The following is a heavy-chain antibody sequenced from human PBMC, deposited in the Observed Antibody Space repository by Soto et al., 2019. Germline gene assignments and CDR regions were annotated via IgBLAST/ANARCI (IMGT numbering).Heavy chain of an antibody. CDR3: ASLIVGATSDAFDI. J-gene: IGHJ3*02. CDR1: GGTFSSYA. Sequence: ASVKVSCKASGGTFSSYAISWVRQAPGQGLEWMGAIIPIFGTANYAQKFQGRVTITADESTSTAYMELSSLRSEDTAVYYCASLIVGATSDAFDIWGQGTMVTVSS. CDR2: IIPIFGTA. V-gene: IGHV1-69*13. D-gene: IGHD1-26*01.